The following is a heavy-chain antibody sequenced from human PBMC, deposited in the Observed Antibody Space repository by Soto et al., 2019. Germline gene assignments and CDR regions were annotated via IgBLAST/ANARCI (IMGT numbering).Heavy chain of an antibody. Sequence: SVKVSCKASGYTFTSYAMHWVRQAPGQRLEWMGGIIPIFGTANYAQKFQGRVTITADESTSTAYMELSSLRSEDTAVYYCARDYYDSSGGGAFDIWGQGTMVTVSS. CDR3: ARDYYDSSGGGAFDI. J-gene: IGHJ3*02. D-gene: IGHD3-22*01. V-gene: IGHV1-69*13. CDR1: GYTFTSYA. CDR2: IIPIFGTA.